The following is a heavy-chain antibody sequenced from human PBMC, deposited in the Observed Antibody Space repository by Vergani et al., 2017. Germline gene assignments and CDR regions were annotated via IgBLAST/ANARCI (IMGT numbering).Heavy chain of an antibody. CDR1: GFTFSSYS. CDR2: ISSSSSYI. J-gene: IGHJ6*02. V-gene: IGHV3-21*01. CDR3: AIDGYYLGSGSYPYFYYYGLDV. D-gene: IGHD3-10*01. Sequence: EVQLVESGGGLVKRGGSLRLSCAASGFTFSSYSMNWVRQAPGKGLEWVSSISSSSSYIHYSDSLKGRFTISRDNAKSSLYLQINSLRAEDTGVYYCAIDGYYLGSGSYPYFYYYGLDVWVQGTAVTVSS.